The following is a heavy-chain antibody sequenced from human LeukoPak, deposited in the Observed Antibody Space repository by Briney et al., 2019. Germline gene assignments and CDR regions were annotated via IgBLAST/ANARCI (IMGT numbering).Heavy chain of an antibody. CDR3: ASVRGYSYGYLHS. V-gene: IGHV4-30-4*01. Sequence: SQTLSLTCTVSGGSISSGDYYWIWIRQPPGKGLEWIGYIYYSGSTYYNPSLKSRVTISVDTSKNQFSLKLSSVTAADTAVYYCASVRGYSYGYLHSWGQGTLVTVSS. CDR2: IYYSGST. CDR1: GGSISSGDYY. D-gene: IGHD5-18*01. J-gene: IGHJ1*01.